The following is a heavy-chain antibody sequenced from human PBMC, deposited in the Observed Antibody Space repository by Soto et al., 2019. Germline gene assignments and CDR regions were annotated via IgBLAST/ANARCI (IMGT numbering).Heavy chain of an antibody. J-gene: IGHJ4*02. V-gene: IGHV1-8*01. CDR3: ATRRGWCYFDY. D-gene: IGHD6-19*01. Sequence: QVQLVQSGAEVKKPGASVKVSCKASGYTFTSYDINWVRQATGQGLEWMGWMNPNSGNTGYAQKFRGRGTMPRDTSMSPVYMELGSVRSEDTAVYYGATRRGWCYFDYGGQGSLVTVSS. CDR2: MNPNSGNT. CDR1: GYTFTSYD.